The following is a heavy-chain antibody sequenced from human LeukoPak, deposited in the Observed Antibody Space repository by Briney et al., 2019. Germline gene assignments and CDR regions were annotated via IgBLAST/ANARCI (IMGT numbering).Heavy chain of an antibody. J-gene: IGHJ4*02. CDR2: ISYDGSNK. Sequence: GGSLRLSCAASGFTFSSYGMHWVRQAPGKGLEWVAVISYDGSNKYYADSVKGRFTTSRDNSKNTLYLQMNSLRAEDTAVYYCAKEPYSSGWYESGVYWGQGTLVTVSS. D-gene: IGHD6-19*01. V-gene: IGHV3-30*18. CDR1: GFTFSSYG. CDR3: AKEPYSSGWYESGVY.